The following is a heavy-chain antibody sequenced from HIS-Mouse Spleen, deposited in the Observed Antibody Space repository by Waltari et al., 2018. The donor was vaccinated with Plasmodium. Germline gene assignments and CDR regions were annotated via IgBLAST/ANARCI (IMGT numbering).Heavy chain of an antibody. Sequence: QVQLQQWGAGLLKPSETLSLTCAVYGGSFSGYYWSWLRRPPGKGLEWIGEIKHSGSTNYNPALKRRVTRSVDTSKNQFSLTLSSVTAADTAVYYCARVTSSGVYWYFDLWGRGTLVTVSS. J-gene: IGHJ2*01. CDR3: ARVTSSGVYWYFDL. V-gene: IGHV4-34*01. CDR2: IKHSGST. D-gene: IGHD3-3*01. CDR1: GGSFSGYY.